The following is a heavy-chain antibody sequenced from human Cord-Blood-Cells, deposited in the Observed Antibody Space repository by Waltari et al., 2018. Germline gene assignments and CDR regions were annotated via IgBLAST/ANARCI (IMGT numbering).Heavy chain of an antibody. CDR3: ATGPLTGIAAAGGDY. CDR2: FDPEDGET. V-gene: IGHV1-24*01. D-gene: IGHD6-13*01. J-gene: IGHJ4*02. Sequence: QVQLVQSGAEVKKPGASVKVACKVSGYPLTELSMHRVRPAPGKGLEWMGGFDPEDGETIYAQKFQGRVTMTEDTSTDTAYMELSSLRSEDTAVYYCATGPLTGIAAAGGDYWGQGTLVTVSS. CDR1: GYPLTELS.